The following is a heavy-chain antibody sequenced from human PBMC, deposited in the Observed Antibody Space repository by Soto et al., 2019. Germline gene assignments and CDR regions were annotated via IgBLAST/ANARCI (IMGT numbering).Heavy chain of an antibody. CDR2: IYYSGST. V-gene: IGHV4-59*08. Sequence: SETLSLTCTVSGGSISSYYWSWIRQPPGKGLEWIGYIYYSGSTNYNPSLKSRVTISVDTSKNQFSLKLSSVTAADTAVYCCARRGWGVVVPAADTDYYYYYMDVWGKGTTVTVSS. J-gene: IGHJ6*03. CDR1: GGSISSYY. CDR3: ARRGWGVVVPAADTDYYYYYMDV. D-gene: IGHD2-2*01.